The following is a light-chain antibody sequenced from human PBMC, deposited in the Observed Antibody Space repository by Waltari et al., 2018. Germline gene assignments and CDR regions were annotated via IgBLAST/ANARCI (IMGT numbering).Light chain of an antibody. CDR3: QSYDSSLSAV. Sequence: QSVLTQPPSVSGAPGQRVTLSCTGSSSNIGAGYAVPWYQQLPGTAPKLLIYGNSNRPSGVPDRFSGSKSGTSASLAITGLQAEDEADYYCQSYDSSLSAVFGGGTQLTVL. CDR2: GNS. V-gene: IGLV1-40*01. J-gene: IGLJ7*01. CDR1: SSNIGAGYA.